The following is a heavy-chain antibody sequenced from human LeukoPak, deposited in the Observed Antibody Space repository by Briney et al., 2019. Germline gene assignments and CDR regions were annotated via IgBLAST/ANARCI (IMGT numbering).Heavy chain of an antibody. J-gene: IGHJ4*02. CDR1: GYSFANYW. CDR2: IYPGDPDT. Sequence: GESLKISCKGSGYSFANYWIGWVRQMPGKGLEWMGIIYPGDPDTRYSPSFQGQVTVSADKSISTAYLQWSSLKAPDTAMYYCARFAYGSDYFPGHYWGQGTLVTVSS. CDR3: ARFAYGSDYFPGHY. V-gene: IGHV5-51*01. D-gene: IGHD3-22*01.